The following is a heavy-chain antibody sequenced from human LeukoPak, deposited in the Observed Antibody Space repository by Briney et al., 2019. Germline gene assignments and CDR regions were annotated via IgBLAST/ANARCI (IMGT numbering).Heavy chain of an antibody. J-gene: IGHJ6*02. CDR2: IYYSGST. CDR3: ARVGGTAGRDYYYYGMDV. D-gene: IGHD1-1*01. Sequence: SETLSLTCTVSGGSISSYYWSWIRQPPGKGLEWIGYIYYSGSTNYNPSLKSRVTISVDTSKNQSSLKLSSVTAADTAVYYCARVGGTAGRDYYYYGMDVWGQGTTVTVSS. CDR1: GGSISSYY. V-gene: IGHV4-59*01.